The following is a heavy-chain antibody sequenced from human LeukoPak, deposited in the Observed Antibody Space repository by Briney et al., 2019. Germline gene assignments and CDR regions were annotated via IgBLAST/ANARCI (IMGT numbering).Heavy chain of an antibody. J-gene: IGHJ4*02. CDR2: IYYSGST. V-gene: IGHV4-59*01. CDR1: GGSFSGYY. CDR3: ARERRNYFDY. Sequence: SETLSLTCAVYGGSFSGYYWSWIRQPPGKGLEWIGYIYYSGSTNYSPSLKSRVTISVDTSKNQFSLKLSSVTAADTAVYYCARERRNYFDYWGQGTLVTVSS.